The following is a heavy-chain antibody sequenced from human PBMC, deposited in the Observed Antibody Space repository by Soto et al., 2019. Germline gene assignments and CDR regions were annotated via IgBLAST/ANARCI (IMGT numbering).Heavy chain of an antibody. V-gene: IGHV3-48*02. D-gene: IGHD4-17*01. CDR2: ISFSSSTI. J-gene: IGHJ5*02. Sequence: GGSLRLSCAASGFTFSSYSMNWVRQAPGKGLEWVSYISFSSSTIYYADSVKGRFTISRDNAKNSLYLQMNSLRDEDTAVYYCARENYGDYLNWFDPWGQGTLVTVS. CDR3: ARENYGDYLNWFDP. CDR1: GFTFSSYS.